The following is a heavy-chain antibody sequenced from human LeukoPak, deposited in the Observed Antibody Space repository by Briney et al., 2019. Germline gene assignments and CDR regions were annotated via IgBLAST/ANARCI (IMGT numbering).Heavy chain of an antibody. V-gene: IGHV3-30-3*01. J-gene: IGHJ4*02. CDR1: GFTFSSYA. D-gene: IGHD6-13*01. Sequence: GGSLRLSCAASGFTFSSYAMPWVRQAPGKGLEWVAVISYDGSNKYYADSVKGRFTISRDNSKNTLYLQMNSLRAEDTAVYYCARDFNRYSSSWYSYYFDYWGQGTLVTVSS. CDR3: ARDFNRYSSSWYSYYFDY. CDR2: ISYDGSNK.